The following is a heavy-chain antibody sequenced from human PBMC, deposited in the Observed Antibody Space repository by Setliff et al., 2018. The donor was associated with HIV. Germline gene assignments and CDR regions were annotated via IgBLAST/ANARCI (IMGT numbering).Heavy chain of an antibody. CDR1: GVSISSRNW. D-gene: IGHD3-10*01. Sequence: SETLSLTCAVSGVSISSRNWWSWVRQPPGKGLEWIGEINYSGNTNYNPSLKTRVTISVVKSKNQFFLNLKSVTAADTAVYFCAREYSGSGINFNPLTWGQGTLVTVSS. CDR2: INYSGNT. V-gene: IGHV4-4*02. CDR3: AREYSGSGINFNPLT. J-gene: IGHJ5*02.